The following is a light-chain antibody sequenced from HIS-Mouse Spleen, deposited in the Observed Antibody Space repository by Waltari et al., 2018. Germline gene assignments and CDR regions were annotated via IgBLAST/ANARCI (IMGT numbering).Light chain of an antibody. J-gene: IGLJ3*02. V-gene: IGLV2-23*01. CDR2: AGR. CDR1: SSDVGSYNL. Sequence: QSALTQPASVSGSPGQSITISCTGTSSDVGSYNLVPWYQQHPGKAPKLMIYAGRKRPLGVSNGFSCSKSGNTASLPISGLQAEDEADYYCCSYAGSSTWVFGGGTKLTVL. CDR3: CSYAGSSTWV.